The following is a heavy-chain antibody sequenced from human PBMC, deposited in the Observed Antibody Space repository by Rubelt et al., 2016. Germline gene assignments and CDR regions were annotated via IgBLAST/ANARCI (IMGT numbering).Heavy chain of an antibody. Sequence: QVQLQESGPGLVKPSETLSLTCSVSGGSISSYYWSWIRQPPGKGLEWIGEINHSGSTNYNPSLKSRVTISVDTSKNQFSLKLGSVTAADTAVYYWARGFGRGPAAMLLDYYGMDVWGQGTTVTVSS. J-gene: IGHJ6*02. D-gene: IGHD2-2*01. CDR3: ARGFGRGPAAMLLDYYGMDV. CDR2: INHSGST. CDR1: GGSISSYY. V-gene: IGHV4-34*01.